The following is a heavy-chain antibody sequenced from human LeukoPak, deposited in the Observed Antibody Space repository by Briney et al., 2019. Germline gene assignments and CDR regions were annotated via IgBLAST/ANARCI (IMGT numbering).Heavy chain of an antibody. CDR1: GFTFSNYA. CDR2: IKGGGGDP. Sequence: PGASLRLSCAASGFTFSNYAMSWVRQAPGKGLEWVSSIKGGGGDPFYADSVKGRFTISRDNSKSTLFLQLNSLRADDTAVYYCAKGGHDFNPFYWWGQGTLVTVSS. D-gene: IGHD2-21*02. CDR3: AKGGHDFNPFYW. J-gene: IGHJ4*02. V-gene: IGHV3-23*01.